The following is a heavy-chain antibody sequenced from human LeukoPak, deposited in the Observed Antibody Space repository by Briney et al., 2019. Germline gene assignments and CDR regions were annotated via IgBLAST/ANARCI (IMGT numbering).Heavy chain of an antibody. J-gene: IGHJ4*02. D-gene: IGHD6-19*01. CDR2: VIPIFGTA. CDR3: ARDHTGYSSGWYYFDY. V-gene: IGHV1-69*06. CDR1: GGTFSSYA. Sequence: ASLKVSCTASGGTFSSYAISWVRHTPGQGLEWMGRVIPIFGTANYAQKSQGRVTITADKSTSTAYIEQSSLRSEDTAVYYCARDHTGYSSGWYYFDYWGQGTLVTVSS.